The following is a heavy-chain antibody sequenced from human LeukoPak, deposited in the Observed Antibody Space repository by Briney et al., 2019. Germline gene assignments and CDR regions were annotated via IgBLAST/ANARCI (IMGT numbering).Heavy chain of an antibody. V-gene: IGHV1-2*02. D-gene: IGHD3-16*01. J-gene: IGHJ4*02. CDR2: INPDSGGT. CDR1: GYTFTVCY. CDR3: ARVYYDMITQLDY. Sequence: ASVTVSFKASGYTFTVCYIHWVRQAPGKGLERMGWINPDSGGTNYAQKFQDRVNMTRDTAISTAYMEVRRLRGDETAGYYCARVYYDMITQLDYWGQGTLVTVSS.